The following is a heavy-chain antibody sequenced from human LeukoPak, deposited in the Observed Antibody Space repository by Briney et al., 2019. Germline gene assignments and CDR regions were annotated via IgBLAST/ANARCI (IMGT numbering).Heavy chain of an antibody. D-gene: IGHD3-22*01. Sequence: PSETLSLTCAVYGGSFSGYYWSWIRQPPGKGLEWIGEINHSGSTNYNPSLKSRVTIAVDTSKNQFSLKLSSVTAADTAVYYFGRVGHYYDSSGYYGFDYWGQGTLVTVSS. V-gene: IGHV4-34*01. J-gene: IGHJ4*02. CDR2: INHSGST. CDR1: GGSFSGYY. CDR3: GRVGHYYDSSGYYGFDY.